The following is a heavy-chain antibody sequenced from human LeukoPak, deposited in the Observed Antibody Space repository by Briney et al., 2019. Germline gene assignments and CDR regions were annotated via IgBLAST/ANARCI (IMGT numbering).Heavy chain of an antibody. D-gene: IGHD1-1*01. Sequence: GASVKVSCKASGGTFSSYAISWVRQAPGKGLEWVSAISGSGGSTYYADSVKGRFTISRGNSKNTLYLQMNSLRAEDTAVYYCAKDIEMERGGFFYWGQGTLVTVSS. V-gene: IGHV3-23*01. J-gene: IGHJ4*02. CDR1: GGTFSSYA. CDR2: ISGSGGST. CDR3: AKDIEMERGGFFY.